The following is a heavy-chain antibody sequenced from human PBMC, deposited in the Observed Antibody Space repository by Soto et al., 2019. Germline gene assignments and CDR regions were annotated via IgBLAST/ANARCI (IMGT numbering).Heavy chain of an antibody. J-gene: IGHJ6*02. V-gene: IGHV1-2*02. CDR1: GYTFTGYY. D-gene: IGHD3-10*01. Sequence: QVQLVQSGAEVKKPGASVKVSCKASGYTFTGYYMHWVRQAPGQGLEWMGWINPNSGGTNYAQKFQGGVTMTRDTSISTAYMELSRLRSDDTAVYYCARSGAYYDYYYYGMDVWGQGTTVTVSS. CDR3: ARSGAYYDYYYYGMDV. CDR2: INPNSGGT.